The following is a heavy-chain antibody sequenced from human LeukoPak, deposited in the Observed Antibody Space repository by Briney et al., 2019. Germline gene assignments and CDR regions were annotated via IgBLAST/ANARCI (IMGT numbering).Heavy chain of an antibody. CDR3: AKEVDCPSDCLSLHS. Sequence: GGSLRLSCAASGFTFDRFTIHWVRQIPGKGLEWVSLINRRGHTFYADSVRGRFTISRDNNRNSVFLQMDSLRPEDTALYHCAKEVDCPSDCLSLHSWGQGTLVTVSS. CDR2: INRRGHT. J-gene: IGHJ4*02. V-gene: IGHV3-43*01. CDR1: GFTFDRFT. D-gene: IGHD2-21*02.